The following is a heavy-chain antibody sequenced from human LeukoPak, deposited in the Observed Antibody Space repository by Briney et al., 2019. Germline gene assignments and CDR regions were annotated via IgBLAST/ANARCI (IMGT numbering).Heavy chain of an antibody. CDR2: INHSGST. CDR1: GGSFSGYY. J-gene: IGHJ4*02. V-gene: IGHV4-34*01. D-gene: IGHD6-13*01. Sequence: SETLSLTCAVYGGSFSGYYWSWIRQPPGKGLEWIGEINHSGSTNYNPPLKSRVTISVDTSQNQFSLKLSSVTAADTAVYYCVRGTRGVGIAAAQGTFDYWGQGTLVTVSS. CDR3: VRGTRGVGIAAAQGTFDY.